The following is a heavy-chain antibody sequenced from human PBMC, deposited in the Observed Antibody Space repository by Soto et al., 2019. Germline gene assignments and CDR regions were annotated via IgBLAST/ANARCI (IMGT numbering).Heavy chain of an antibody. D-gene: IGHD6-6*01. J-gene: IGHJ5*02. CDR2: INHSGST. V-gene: IGHV4-34*01. CDR1: GGSFSGYY. CDR3: ARAGVLDSSSSYWFDP. Sequence: PSETLSLTCAVYGGSFSGYYWSWIRQPPGKGLEWIGEINHSGSTNYNPSLKSRVTISVDTSENQFSLKLSSVTAADTAVYYCARAGVLDSSSSYWFDPWGQGTLVTVSS.